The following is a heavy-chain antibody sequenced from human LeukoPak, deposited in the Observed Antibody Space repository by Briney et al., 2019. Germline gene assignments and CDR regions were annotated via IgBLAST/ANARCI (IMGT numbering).Heavy chain of an antibody. CDR2: IYHSGST. J-gene: IGHJ4*02. V-gene: IGHV4-38-2*02. D-gene: IGHD3-3*01. CDR3: ARGLNDSWTGENY. CDR1: GYSISSGYY. Sequence: PSETLSLTCTVSGYSISSGYYWGWIRQPPRKGLEWIGSIYHSGSTYYNPSLKSRVTISVDTSKNQFSLKVRYVTAADTAVYYCARGLNDSWTGENYWGQGTLVTVSS.